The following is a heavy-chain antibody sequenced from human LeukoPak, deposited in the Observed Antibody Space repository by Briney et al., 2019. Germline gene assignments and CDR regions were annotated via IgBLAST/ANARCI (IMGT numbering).Heavy chain of an antibody. CDR2: MNPNSGNT. CDR3: AGGPGILTGYNWFDP. Sequence: GASVKVSCKASGYTFTSYDINWVRQATGQGLEWMGWMNPNSGNTGYAQKFQGRVTMTRNTSISTAYMELSSLRSEDTAVYYCAGGPGILTGYNWFDPWGQETLVTVSS. V-gene: IGHV1-8*01. CDR1: GYTFTSYD. J-gene: IGHJ5*02. D-gene: IGHD3-9*01.